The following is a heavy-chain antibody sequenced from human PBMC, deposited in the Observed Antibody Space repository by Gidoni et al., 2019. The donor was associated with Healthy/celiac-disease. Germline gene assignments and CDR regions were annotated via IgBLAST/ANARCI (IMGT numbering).Heavy chain of an antibody. Sequence: EVQLVESGGGLVKPGGSLRLSCAASGFTFSSYSMNWVRQAPGKGLEWVSSISSSSSYIYYADSVKGRFTISRDNAKNSLYLQMNSLRAEDTAVYYCARERDIVLMVYAIGYNYLDYWGQGTLVTVSS. CDR3: ARERDIVLMVYAIGYNYLDY. J-gene: IGHJ4*02. CDR1: GFTFSSYS. V-gene: IGHV3-21*01. D-gene: IGHD2-8*01. CDR2: ISSSSSYI.